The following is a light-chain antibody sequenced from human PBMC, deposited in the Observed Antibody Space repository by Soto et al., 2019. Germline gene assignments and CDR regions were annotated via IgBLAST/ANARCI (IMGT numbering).Light chain of an antibody. CDR2: KAS. Sequence: DIQMTQSPSTLSGSVGDRVTITCRASQTISSWLAWYQHKPGKAPKLLIYKASTLKSGVPSRFSDSGSGTEFTLTISSLQPDDFATYYCQHYNSYSEAFGQGTKVELK. CDR3: QHYNSYSEA. CDR1: QTISSW. V-gene: IGKV1-5*03. J-gene: IGKJ1*01.